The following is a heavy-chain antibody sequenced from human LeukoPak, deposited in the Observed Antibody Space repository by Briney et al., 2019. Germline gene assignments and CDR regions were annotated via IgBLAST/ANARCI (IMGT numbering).Heavy chain of an antibody. CDR2: INHSGST. CDR1: GGSFSGYY. CDR3: ASNRRYYYDSSGVNFDY. J-gene: IGHJ4*02. D-gene: IGHD3-22*01. Sequence: SETLSLTCAVYGGSFSGYYWSWIRQPPGKGLEWIGEINHSGSTNYNPSLKSRVTISVDKSKNQFSLKLSSVTAADTAVYYCASNRRYYYDSSGVNFDYWGQGTLVTVSS. V-gene: IGHV4-34*01.